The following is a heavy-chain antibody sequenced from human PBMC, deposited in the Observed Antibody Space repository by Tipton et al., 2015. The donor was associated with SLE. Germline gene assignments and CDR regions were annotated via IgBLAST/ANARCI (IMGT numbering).Heavy chain of an antibody. CDR2: ISAYNGNT. J-gene: IGHJ3*02. V-gene: IGHV1-18*01. D-gene: IGHD1-1*01. CDR3: AERYDTFEI. Sequence: QAQLVQSGAEVKKPGASVKVSCKASGFTFTSYGISWVRQAPGQGLEWMGWISAYNGNTDYAQKVQGRVTMTTDTSRSTAYLDLRSLRPDDTAVYYCAERYDTFEIWGQGTMVSVSS. CDR1: GFTFTSYG.